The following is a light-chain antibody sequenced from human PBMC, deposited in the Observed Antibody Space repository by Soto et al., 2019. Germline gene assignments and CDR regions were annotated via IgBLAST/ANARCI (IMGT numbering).Light chain of an antibody. CDR3: QQYDSFSVT. V-gene: IGKV1-5*01. J-gene: IGKJ1*01. CDR2: DAS. CDR1: QSISSW. Sequence: DIQMTQSPSTLSASVGDRVTITCRASQSISSWLAWYQQKPGKAPKLLIYDASSLKRGVPPRFSGSGSGTEFTLTISSLQTDEFATYDCQQYDSFSVTFGQGTKVDIK.